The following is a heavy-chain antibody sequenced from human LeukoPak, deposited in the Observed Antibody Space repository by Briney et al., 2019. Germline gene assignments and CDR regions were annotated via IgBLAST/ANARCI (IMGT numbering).Heavy chain of an antibody. CDR2: MKQDGSEK. Sequence: GGSLRLSCAASGFTFSSYWMSWVRQAPGKGLEWVANMKQDGSEKYYVDSVKGRFTISRDNAKNSLYLQMNSLRAEDTAVYYCAKGAPVDTAMVIDYWGQGTLVTVSS. V-gene: IGHV3-7*01. CDR3: AKGAPVDTAMVIDY. J-gene: IGHJ4*02. CDR1: GFTFSSYW. D-gene: IGHD5-18*01.